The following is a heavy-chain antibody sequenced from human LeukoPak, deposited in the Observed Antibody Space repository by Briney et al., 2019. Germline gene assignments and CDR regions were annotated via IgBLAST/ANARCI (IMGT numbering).Heavy chain of an antibody. CDR1: GGTFSSSA. CDR3: ARDVYCSSTTYSYYFDY. CDR2: IIPIFGTA. D-gene: IGHD2/OR15-2a*01. J-gene: IGHJ4*02. V-gene: IGHV1-69*13. Sequence: SVKVSCKASGGTFSSSAISWVRQAPGQGLEWMGGIIPIFGTANYAQKFQGRVTITADESTSTAYMELSSLRSEDTAVYYCARDVYCSSTTYSYYFDYWGQGTLVTVSS.